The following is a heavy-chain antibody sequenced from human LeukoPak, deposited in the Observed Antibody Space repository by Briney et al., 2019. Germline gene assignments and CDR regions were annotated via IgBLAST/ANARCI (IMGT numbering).Heavy chain of an antibody. D-gene: IGHD1-26*01. CDR3: AKDQYSGSFTAFDY. J-gene: IGHJ4*02. CDR2: ISASGAST. V-gene: IGHV3-23*01. Sequence: GGSLILSCAASGFTFSSYAMSWVRQAPGKGLEWVSAISASGASTYYADSVKGRFTISRDKSKNTLYLQMSSLRAEDTAIYYCAKDQYSGSFTAFDYWGQGTLVTVSS. CDR1: GFTFSSYA.